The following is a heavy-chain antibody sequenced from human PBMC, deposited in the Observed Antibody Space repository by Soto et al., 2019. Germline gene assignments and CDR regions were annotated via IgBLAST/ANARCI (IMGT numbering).Heavy chain of an antibody. V-gene: IGHV4-59*01. D-gene: IGHD6-13*01. CDR1: GGSISSYY. J-gene: IGHJ4*02. Sequence: PSETLSLTCTVSGGSISSYYWSWIRQPPGKGLEWIGYIHYSGSTNYNPSLKSRVTISVDTSKNQFSLKLSSVTAADTAVYYCARYRGGSTWVRFDHWGQGTLVT. CDR3: ARYRGGSTWVRFDH. CDR2: IHYSGST.